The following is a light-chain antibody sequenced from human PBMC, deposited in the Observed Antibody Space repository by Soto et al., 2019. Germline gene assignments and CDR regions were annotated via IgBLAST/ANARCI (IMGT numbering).Light chain of an antibody. CDR1: QSISGW. V-gene: IGKV1-5*01. J-gene: IGKJ1*01. CDR2: NAS. CDR3: QNYNQYSRT. Sequence: DIQMTQSPSTLSASVGDRVTITCRASQSISGWLAWYQQKPGKAPKLLIYNASSLKSGVPSRFSGSGFRTEFTLTISSLQPDDSATYYCQNYNQYSRTFGQGTKVEI.